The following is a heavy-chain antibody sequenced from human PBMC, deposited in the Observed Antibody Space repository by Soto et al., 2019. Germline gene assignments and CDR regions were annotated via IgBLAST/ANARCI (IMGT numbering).Heavy chain of an antibody. CDR3: AREGGIVGATAADY. Sequence: QVQLQESGPGLVKPSQTLSLTCTVSGGSISSGGYYWSWIRQHPGKGLEWIGYIYYSGSTYYNPSLKSGVXXSVDTSKNQFSLKLSSVTAADTAVYYCAREGGIVGATAADYWGQGTLVTVSS. CDR1: GGSISSGGYY. D-gene: IGHD1-26*01. CDR2: IYYSGST. V-gene: IGHV4-31*03. J-gene: IGHJ4*02.